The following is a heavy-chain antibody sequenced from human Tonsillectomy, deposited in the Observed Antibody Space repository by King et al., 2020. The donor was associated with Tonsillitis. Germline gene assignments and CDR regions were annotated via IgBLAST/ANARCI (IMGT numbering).Heavy chain of an antibody. J-gene: IGHJ6*02. CDR3: ATDPPIAAAGPSYYYYGMDV. D-gene: IGHD6-13*01. CDR2: IRYDGSNK. Sequence: VQLVESGGGVVQPGGSLRLSCAASGFTFSSYGMHWVRQAPGKGLEWVAFIRYDGSNKYYADSVKGRFTISRDNSKNTLYLQMNSLRAEDTAVYYCATDPPIAAAGPSYYYYGMDVWGQGTTVTVSS. CDR1: GFTFSSYG. V-gene: IGHV3-30*02.